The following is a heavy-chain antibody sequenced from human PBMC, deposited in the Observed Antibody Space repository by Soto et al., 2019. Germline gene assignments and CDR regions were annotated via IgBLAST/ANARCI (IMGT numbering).Heavy chain of an antibody. CDR2: LSYDVNNK. J-gene: IGHJ4*02. Sequence: QVHLVESGGGVVQPGRSLRLSCAASGFTFSSYSMHWVRQAPGKGLEWVAVLSYDVNNKFYADSVKGRFTISRDNSKNTLYLQMNSLIAEDTAVYFCARELWTGYYNVIGYWGQGTLVTVSS. V-gene: IGHV3-30-3*01. CDR1: GFTFSSYS. CDR3: ARELWTGYYNVIGY. D-gene: IGHD3-9*01.